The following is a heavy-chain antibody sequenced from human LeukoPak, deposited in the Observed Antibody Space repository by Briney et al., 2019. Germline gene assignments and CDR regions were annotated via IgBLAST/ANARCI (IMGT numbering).Heavy chain of an antibody. J-gene: IGHJ4*02. Sequence: PGGSLRLSCAASGLTFSSYAMSWVRQAPGKGLEWVSAISGSGGSTYYADSVKGRFTISRDNSKNTLYLQMNSLRAEDTAVYYCAKDTFRVVPAAHDYWGQGTLVTVSS. CDR3: AKDTFRVVPAAHDY. CDR1: GLTFSSYA. CDR2: ISGSGGST. V-gene: IGHV3-23*01. D-gene: IGHD2-2*01.